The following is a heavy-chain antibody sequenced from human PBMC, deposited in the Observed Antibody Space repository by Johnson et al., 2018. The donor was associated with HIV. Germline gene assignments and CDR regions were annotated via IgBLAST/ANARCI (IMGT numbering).Heavy chain of an antibody. CDR1: GFTFDDYA. CDR2: ISWNSGVI. J-gene: IGHJ3*02. Sequence: VQLVESGGGLVQPGRSLRLSCAVSGFTFDDYAMHWVRQGPGKGLEWVSGISWNSGVIGYADSVKGLFTISRDNAKNSLYLQMNSLRAEDTAVYYCAREEYSSSWYGGHAFDIWGQGTMVTVSS. CDR3: AREEYSSSWYGGHAFDI. D-gene: IGHD6-13*01. V-gene: IGHV3-9*01.